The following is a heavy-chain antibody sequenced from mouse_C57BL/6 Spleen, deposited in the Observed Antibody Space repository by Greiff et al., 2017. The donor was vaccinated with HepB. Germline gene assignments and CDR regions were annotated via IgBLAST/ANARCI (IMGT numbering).Heavy chain of an antibody. V-gene: IGHV1-39*01. CDR3: ARLGDSNYDFDY. CDR2: INPNYGTT. J-gene: IGHJ2*01. CDR1: GYSFTDYN. Sequence: VHVKQSGPELVKPGASVKISCKASGYSFTDYNMNWVKQSNGKSLEWIGVINPNYGTTSYNQKFKGKATLTVDQSSSTAYMQLNSLTSEDSAVYYCARLGDSNYDFDYWGQGTTLTVSS. D-gene: IGHD2-5*01.